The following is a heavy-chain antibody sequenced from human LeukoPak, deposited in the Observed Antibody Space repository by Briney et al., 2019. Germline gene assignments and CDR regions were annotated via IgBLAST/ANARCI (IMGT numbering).Heavy chain of an antibody. Sequence: GGSLRLSCAASGFTFSSYSMNWVRQAPGKGLEWVSSISSSSYIYYADSVKGRFTISRDNAKNSLYLQMNSLRAEDTAVYYCARDKNDYVWGSYRYEDYWGQGTLVTVSS. CDR2: ISSSSYI. V-gene: IGHV3-21*01. J-gene: IGHJ4*02. CDR1: GFTFSSYS. D-gene: IGHD3-16*02. CDR3: ARDKNDYVWGSYRYEDY.